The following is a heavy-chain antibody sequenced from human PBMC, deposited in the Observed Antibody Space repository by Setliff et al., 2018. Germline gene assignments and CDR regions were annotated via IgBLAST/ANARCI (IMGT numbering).Heavy chain of an antibody. V-gene: IGHV4-59*08. CDR2: IHISGST. J-gene: IGHJ6*03. D-gene: IGHD3-22*01. CDR3: ARRSPAYYSDSSGYFYDTSPYMDV. Sequence: SETLSLTCTVSDVSISGYYWSWIRQPPGKGLEWIGYIHISGSTNYNPSLKSRVTISVDTSKNQFSLRLSSVTAADTAVYYCARRSPAYYSDSSGYFYDTSPYMDVWGKGTTVTVSS. CDR1: DVSISGYY.